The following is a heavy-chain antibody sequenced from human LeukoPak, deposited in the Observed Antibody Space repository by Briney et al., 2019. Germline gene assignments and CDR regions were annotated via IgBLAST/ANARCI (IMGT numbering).Heavy chain of an antibody. D-gene: IGHD5-24*01. Sequence: SVKVSCKASGGTFSSYAISWVRQAPGQGLEWMGGIIPIFGTANYAQKFQGRVTITTDESTSTAYMELSSLRSEDTAVYYCARLTRWLQLRYFDYWGQGTLVTVSS. CDR2: IIPIFGTA. CDR1: GGTFSSYA. V-gene: IGHV1-69*05. CDR3: ARLTRWLQLRYFDY. J-gene: IGHJ4*02.